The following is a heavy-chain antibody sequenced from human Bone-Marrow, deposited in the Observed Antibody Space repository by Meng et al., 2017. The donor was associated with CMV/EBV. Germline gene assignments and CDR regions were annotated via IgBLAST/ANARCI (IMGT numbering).Heavy chain of an antibody. V-gene: IGHV4-39*07. J-gene: IGHJ4*02. CDR1: GGSISSSSYY. Sequence: GSLRLSCTVSGGSISSSSYYWGWIRQPPGKGLEWIGSIYYSGSTNYNPSLKSRVTISVDTSKNQFSLKLSSVTAADTAVYYCARDNSSSWSRRGYYFDYWGQGTRVTGSS. D-gene: IGHD6-13*01. CDR2: IYYSGST. CDR3: ARDNSSSWSRRGYYFDY.